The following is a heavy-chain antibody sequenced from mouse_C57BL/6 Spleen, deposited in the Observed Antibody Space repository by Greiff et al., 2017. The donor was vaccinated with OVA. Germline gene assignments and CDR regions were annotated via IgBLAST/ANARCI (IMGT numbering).Heavy chain of an antibody. J-gene: IGHJ4*01. D-gene: IGHD1-1*01. CDR3: ARYMTTVVALYAMDY. CDR1: GFTFTDYY. Sequence: EVQRVESGGGLVQPGGSLSLSCAASGFTFTDYYMSWVRQPPWKALEWLGFIRNKANGYTTEYSASVKGRFTISRDNSQSILYLQMNALRAEDSATYYCARYMTTVVALYAMDYWGQGTSVTVSS. V-gene: IGHV7-3*01. CDR2: IRNKANGYTT.